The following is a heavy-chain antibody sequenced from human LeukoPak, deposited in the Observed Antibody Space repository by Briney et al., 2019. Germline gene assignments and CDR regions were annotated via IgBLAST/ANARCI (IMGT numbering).Heavy chain of an antibody. V-gene: IGHV4-38-2*01. J-gene: IGHJ4*02. D-gene: IGHD2-2*01. Sequence: PSETLSLTCAVSGYSISSGYYWGWIRQPPGKGLEWIGNIYHSGSFYSNPSLKSRVTISVDTSKNQFSLKLSSVTAADTAVYYCARVTTSSAMEDYFDYWGQGPRSPSPQ. CDR1: GYSISSGYY. CDR2: IYHSGSF. CDR3: ARVTTSSAMEDYFDY.